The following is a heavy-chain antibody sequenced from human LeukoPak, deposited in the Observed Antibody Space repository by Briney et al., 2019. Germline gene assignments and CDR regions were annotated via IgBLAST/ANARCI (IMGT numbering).Heavy chain of an antibody. CDR3: ARGIVGATQRFVD. Sequence: GASVKVSCKASGYTFTSYGISWVRQAPGQGLEWIGWINPNSGGTNYAQKFQGRVTMTRDTSISTAYMELSRLRSDDTAVYYCARGIVGATQRFVDWGQATLVTV. J-gene: IGHJ4*02. V-gene: IGHV1-2*02. CDR2: INPNSGGT. D-gene: IGHD1-26*01. CDR1: GYTFTSYG.